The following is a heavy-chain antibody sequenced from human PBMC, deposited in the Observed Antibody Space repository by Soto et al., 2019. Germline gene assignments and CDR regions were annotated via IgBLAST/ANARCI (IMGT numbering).Heavy chain of an antibody. CDR2: MGGSVDSK. J-gene: IGHJ5*02. CDR1: GFAFGRYA. CDR3: ARDQISGWYDN. V-gene: IGHV3-23*01. Sequence: EVQLLESGGGLVKPGGSLRLSCAASGFAFGRYALSWVRQAPGKGLEWVSAMGGSVDSKSYADSVKGRFTISRDDPKNTLFLEMYSLRPEDTAIYFCARDQISGWYDNWGQGTRVTVSS. D-gene: IGHD6-19*01.